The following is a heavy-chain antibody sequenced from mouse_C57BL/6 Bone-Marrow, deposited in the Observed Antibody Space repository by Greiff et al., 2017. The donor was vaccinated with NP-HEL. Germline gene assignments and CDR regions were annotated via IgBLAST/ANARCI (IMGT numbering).Heavy chain of an antibody. CDR3: ASIYYYGSSDTAWFAY. J-gene: IGHJ3*01. CDR2: IYPRGGNT. D-gene: IGHD1-1*01. CDR1: GYTFTSYG. V-gene: IGHV1-81*01. Sequence: QVQLQQSGAELARPGASVKLSCKASGYTFTSYGISWVKQRPGQGLEWIGEIYPRGGNTYYNEKFKGKATLTADKSSSTAYMELRSLTSEDSAVYFCASIYYYGSSDTAWFAYWGQGTLVTVSA.